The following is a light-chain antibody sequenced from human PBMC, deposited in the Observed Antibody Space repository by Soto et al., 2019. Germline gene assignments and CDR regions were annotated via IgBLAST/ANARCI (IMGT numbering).Light chain of an antibody. CDR2: GAS. CDR3: HQYNSYS. J-gene: IGKJ1*01. Sequence: DIVITQSPVTLSVSPGERATLSCRASQSVSGNLAWYQPKPGQAPRLLIYGASTRATGIPDSFSGSGSGTEFTLTISRLQPDDFSTYYCHQYNSYSFGQGTKVDI. CDR1: QSVSGN. V-gene: IGKV3-15*01.